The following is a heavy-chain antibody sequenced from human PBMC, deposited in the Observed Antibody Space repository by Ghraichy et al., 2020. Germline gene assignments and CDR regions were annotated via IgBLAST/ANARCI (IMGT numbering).Heavy chain of an antibody. V-gene: IGHV4-39*01. CDR3: ARLVLEGDLYSSPFWGYGYFDY. CDR2: IYYSGST. J-gene: IGHJ4*02. D-gene: IGHD6-13*01. Sequence: SETLSLTCTVSGGSISSSSYYWGWIRQPPGKGLEWIGSIYYSGSTYYNPSLKSRVTISVDTSKNQFSLKLSSVTAADTAVYYCARLVLEGDLYSSPFWGYGYFDYWGQGTLVTVSS. CDR1: GGSISSSSYY.